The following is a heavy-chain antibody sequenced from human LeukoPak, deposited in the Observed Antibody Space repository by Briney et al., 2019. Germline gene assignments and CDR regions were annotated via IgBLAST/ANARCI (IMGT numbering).Heavy chain of an antibody. CDR3: ARDRGGSYYESDY. D-gene: IGHD1-26*01. CDR2: INHSGST. CDR1: GGSFSGYY. V-gene: IGHV4-34*01. J-gene: IGHJ4*02. Sequence: PSETLSLTCAVYGGSFSGYYWSWIRQPPGKGLEWIGEINHSGSTNYNPSLKSRVTISVDTSKDQFSLKLNSVTAADTAVYYCARDRGGSYYESDYWGQGTLVIVSS.